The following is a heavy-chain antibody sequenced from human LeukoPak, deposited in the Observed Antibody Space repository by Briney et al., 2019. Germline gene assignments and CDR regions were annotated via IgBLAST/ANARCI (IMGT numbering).Heavy chain of an antibody. CDR1: GGSISSGGYY. Sequence: SETLSLTCTVSGGSISSGGYYWSWIRQHPGKGLEWIGYIYYSGSTYYNPSLKSRVTISVDTSKNQFSLKLSSVTAADTAVYYCARDQRHAGYSYGHAHRLLDPWGQGTLVTVSS. CDR3: ARDQRHAGYSYGHAHRLLDP. CDR2: IYYSGST. J-gene: IGHJ5*02. V-gene: IGHV4-31*03. D-gene: IGHD5-18*01.